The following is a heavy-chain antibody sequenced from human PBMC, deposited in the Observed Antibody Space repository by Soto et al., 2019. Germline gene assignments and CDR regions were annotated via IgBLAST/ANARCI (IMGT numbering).Heavy chain of an antibody. CDR3: ARDGNYVLEYYYYGMDV. Sequence: QVQLVESGGGVVQPGRSLRLSCAASGFTFSSYAMHWVRQAPGKGLEWVAVISYDGSNKYYADSVKGRFTISRDNSKNPLYLQMNSLRAEDTAVYYCARDGNYVLEYYYYGMDVWGQVTTVTVSS. CDR2: ISYDGSNK. J-gene: IGHJ6*02. CDR1: GFTFSSYA. V-gene: IGHV3-30-3*01. D-gene: IGHD4-4*01.